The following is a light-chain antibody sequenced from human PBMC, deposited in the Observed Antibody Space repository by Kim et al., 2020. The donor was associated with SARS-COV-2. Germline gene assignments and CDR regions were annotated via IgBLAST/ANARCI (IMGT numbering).Light chain of an antibody. CDR2: GAS. CDR3: QQYNYWPRT. V-gene: IGKV3-15*01. CDR1: QSVGSN. Sequence: SPGERATLSCRASQSVGSNLVWYQHKLGQSPRLLIYGASTRATGIPPRFSGSGSGTEFTLTISSLQSEDFAVYYCQQYNYWPRTFGQGTKVDIK. J-gene: IGKJ1*01.